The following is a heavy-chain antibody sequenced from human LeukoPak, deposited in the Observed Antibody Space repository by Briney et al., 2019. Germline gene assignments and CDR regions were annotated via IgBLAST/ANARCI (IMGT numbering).Heavy chain of an antibody. V-gene: IGHV1-69*04. D-gene: IGHD1-1*01. CDR3: ARDSRTTDYYYYGMDV. CDR2: IIPIFGIA. Sequence: SVKVSCKASGGTFSSYAISWVRQAPGQGLEWMGRIIPIFGIANYAQRFQGRVTITADKSTSTAYMELSSLRSEDTAVYYCARDSRTTDYYYYGMDVWGQGTTVTVSS. J-gene: IGHJ6*02. CDR1: GGTFSSYA.